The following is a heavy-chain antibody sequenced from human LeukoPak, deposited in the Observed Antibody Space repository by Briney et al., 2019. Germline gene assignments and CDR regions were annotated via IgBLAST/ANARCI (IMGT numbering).Heavy chain of an antibody. CDR2: INPNSGNT. V-gene: IGHV1-18*04. J-gene: IGHJ4*02. CDR1: GYTFTDYY. Sequence: ASVKVSCKASGYTFTDYYMHWVRQAPGQGLEWMGWINPNSGNTNYAQKLQGRVTMTTDTSTSTAYMELRSLRSDDTAVYYCARDEGTYYYDSSGYFDYWGQGTLVTVSS. D-gene: IGHD3-22*01. CDR3: ARDEGTYYYDSSGYFDY.